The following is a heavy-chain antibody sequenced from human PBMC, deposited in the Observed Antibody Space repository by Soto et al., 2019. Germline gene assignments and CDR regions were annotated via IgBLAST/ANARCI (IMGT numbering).Heavy chain of an antibody. D-gene: IGHD2-2*01. CDR1: GFTFSSYS. J-gene: IGHJ5*02. Sequence: GGSLRLSCAASGFTFSSYSMNWVRQAPGKGLEWVSYISSSSSTIYYADSVKGRFTISRDNAKNSLYLQMNSLRAEDTAVYYCAREDTDIVVDSNWFDPWGQGTLVTVSS. CDR2: ISSSSSTI. CDR3: AREDTDIVVDSNWFDP. V-gene: IGHV3-48*01.